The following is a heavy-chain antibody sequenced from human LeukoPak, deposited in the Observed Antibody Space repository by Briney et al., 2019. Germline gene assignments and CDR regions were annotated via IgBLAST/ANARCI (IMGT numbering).Heavy chain of an antibody. Sequence: GGSLRLSCAASGFTFSSYGMHWVRQAPGKGLEWVAFIRYDGSNKYYADSVKGRFTISRDNSKNTLYLQMNSLRAEDTAVYYCAKDSGAPHHYYYYMDVWGKGTTVTISS. J-gene: IGHJ6*03. CDR2: IRYDGSNK. V-gene: IGHV3-30*02. CDR3: AKDSGAPHHYYYYMDV. CDR1: GFTFSSYG. D-gene: IGHD3-10*01.